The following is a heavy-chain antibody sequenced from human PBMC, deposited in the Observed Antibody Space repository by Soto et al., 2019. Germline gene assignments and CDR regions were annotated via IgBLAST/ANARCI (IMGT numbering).Heavy chain of an antibody. D-gene: IGHD5-12*01. Sequence: GYSVQVSCKASGYTFTSYGISWVRQAPGQGLEWMGWISAYNGNTNYAQKLQGRVTMTTDTSTSTAYMELRSLRSDDTAVYYCARARLRVAMREYKGFDSLGKGTLSTV. CDR2: ISAYNGNT. J-gene: IGHJ5*01. CDR3: ARARLRVAMREYKGFDS. CDR1: GYTFTSYG. V-gene: IGHV1-18*04.